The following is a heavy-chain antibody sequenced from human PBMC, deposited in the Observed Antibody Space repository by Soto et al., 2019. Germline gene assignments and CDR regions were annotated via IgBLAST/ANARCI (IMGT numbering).Heavy chain of an antibody. J-gene: IGHJ4*02. V-gene: IGHV3-23*01. D-gene: IGHD4-4*01. CDR2: ISGSGGST. Sequence: HPGGSLRLSCAASGFTFSSYAMSWVRQAPGKGLEWVSAISGSGGSTYYADSVKGRFTISRDNSKNTLYLQMNSLRAEDTAVYYCAKGDFNDYSNYGGPTFFDYWGQGTLVTVSS. CDR1: GFTFSSYA. CDR3: AKGDFNDYSNYGGPTFFDY.